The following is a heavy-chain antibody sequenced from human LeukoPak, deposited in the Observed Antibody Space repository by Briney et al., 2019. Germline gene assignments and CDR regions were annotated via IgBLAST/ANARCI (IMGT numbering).Heavy chain of an antibody. J-gene: IGHJ3*02. Sequence: PSETLSLTCAVYGVTFSGYYWSWIRQPPGKGLEWIGEINHSGSTNYNPSLKSRVTISVDTSKNQFSLKLSSVTAADTAVYYCAITYCGGDCYRGDYDAFDIWGQGTMVTVSS. CDR2: INHSGST. D-gene: IGHD2-21*02. CDR1: GVTFSGYY. V-gene: IGHV4-34*08. CDR3: AITYCGGDCYRGDYDAFDI.